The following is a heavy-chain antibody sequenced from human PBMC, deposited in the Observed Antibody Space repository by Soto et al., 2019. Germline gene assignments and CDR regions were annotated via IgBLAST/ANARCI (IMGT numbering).Heavy chain of an antibody. CDR2: IIPIFGTA. Sequence: SVKVSCKASGGTFSSYAISWVRQAPGQGLEWMGGIIPIFGTANYAQKFQGRVTITADESTSTAYMELSSLRSEDTAVYYCAREQVGYYDSSGYYYYGMDVWGQGTTVTVSS. CDR3: AREQVGYYDSSGYYYYGMDV. V-gene: IGHV1-69*13. D-gene: IGHD3-22*01. CDR1: GGTFSSYA. J-gene: IGHJ6*02.